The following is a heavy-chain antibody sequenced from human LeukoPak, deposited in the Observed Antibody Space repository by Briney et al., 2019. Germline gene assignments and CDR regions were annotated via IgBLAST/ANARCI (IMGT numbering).Heavy chain of an antibody. CDR3: ARSNMVRGVISPPDH. Sequence: PGGSLRLSCAASGFSFSTYSMNWVRQAPGKGLEWVSYITSSSSNIYYADSVKGRFTISRDNAKNSLYLQMNSLRDEDTDVYYRARSNMVRGVISPPDHWGQGTLVTVSS. J-gene: IGHJ4*02. V-gene: IGHV3-48*02. D-gene: IGHD3-10*01. CDR1: GFSFSTYS. CDR2: ITSSSSNI.